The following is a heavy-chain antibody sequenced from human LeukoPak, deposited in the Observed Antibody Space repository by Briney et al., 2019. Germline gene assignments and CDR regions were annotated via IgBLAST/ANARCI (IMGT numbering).Heavy chain of an antibody. CDR2: ISSSSSYI. J-gene: IGHJ5*02. CDR1: GFTFSNFW. Sequence: GGSLRLSCAVSGFTFSNFWMNWVRQAPGKGLEWVSSISSSSSYIYYADSVKGRFTISRDNAKNSLYLQMNSLRAEDTAVYYCARASYDSSGYDWFDPWGQGTLVTVSS. CDR3: ARASYDSSGYDWFDP. D-gene: IGHD3-22*01. V-gene: IGHV3-21*01.